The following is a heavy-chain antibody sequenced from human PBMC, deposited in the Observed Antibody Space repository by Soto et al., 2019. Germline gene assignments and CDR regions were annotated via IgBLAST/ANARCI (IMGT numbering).Heavy chain of an antibody. CDR2: ISSSGSTI. D-gene: IGHD1-26*01. Sequence: PGGSLILSCSGSGFTLSNYGMNWVRQAPGKGLEWVSYISSSGSTIYYADSVKGRFTVSRDNGKNSLYLQMNSLRAEDTAVYYCAYGGSCDYWGQGTQVTGSS. J-gene: IGHJ4*02. CDR1: GFTLSNYG. V-gene: IGHV3-48*03. CDR3: AYGGSCDY.